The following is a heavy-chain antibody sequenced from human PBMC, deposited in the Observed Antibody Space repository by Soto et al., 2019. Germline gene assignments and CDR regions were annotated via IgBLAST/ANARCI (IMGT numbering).Heavy chain of an antibody. V-gene: IGHV4-31*03. CDR3: ARGSQLERDALDI. CDR2: IYYTGHT. Sequence: QVQLQESGPGLVKPSQTLSLTCSVSGVSINSGGYYWSWIRHHPGKGLEWIGYIYYTGHTFYNAYLKSRVAMSLDTSKNQFSLKLSSVTAADTAVYYCARGSQLERDALDIWGQGTMVTVSS. J-gene: IGHJ3*02. CDR1: GVSINSGGYY. D-gene: IGHD1-1*01.